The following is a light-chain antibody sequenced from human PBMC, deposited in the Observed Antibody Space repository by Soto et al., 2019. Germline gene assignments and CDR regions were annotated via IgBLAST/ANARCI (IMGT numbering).Light chain of an antibody. CDR1: QSVSSSY. J-gene: IGKJ5*01. CDR2: DAS. Sequence: EIVLTQSPATLSVSPGERATLSCRASQSVSSSYLAWYQQKPGQAPRLLIYDASNRATGIPARFSGSGSGTDFTLTISSLEPEDFAVYYCQQRSIWPLTFGQGTRLEIK. CDR3: QQRSIWPLT. V-gene: IGKV3D-20*02.